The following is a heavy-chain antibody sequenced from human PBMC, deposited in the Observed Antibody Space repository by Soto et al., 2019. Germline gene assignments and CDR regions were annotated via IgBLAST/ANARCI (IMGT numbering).Heavy chain of an antibody. J-gene: IGHJ4*02. CDR1: GGTFSSYT. CDR2: IIPILGIA. CDR3: ARDGGTTPSLEG. D-gene: IGHD2-15*01. Sequence: QVQLVQSGAEVKKPGSSVKVSCKASGGTFSSYTISWVRQAPGQGLEWMGRIIPILGIANYAQKFQGRVTITADKSTSTAYMELSSLRSEDTAVYYCARDGGTTPSLEGWGQGTLVTVSS. V-gene: IGHV1-69*08.